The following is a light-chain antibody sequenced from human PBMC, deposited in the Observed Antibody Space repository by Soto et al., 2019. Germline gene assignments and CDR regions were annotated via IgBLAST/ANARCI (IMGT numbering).Light chain of an antibody. Sequence: EVVMTQSPVTLSLSPGERATLSCRASQGVSSNLAWYQQKPGQAPRLLIYGASTRATGFPARFSGSGSGTEFTLTISSLQSEDLAVYYCQQYNNWPLTFGGGTKVDIK. J-gene: IGKJ4*01. CDR1: QGVSSN. CDR3: QQYNNWPLT. V-gene: IGKV3-15*01. CDR2: GAS.